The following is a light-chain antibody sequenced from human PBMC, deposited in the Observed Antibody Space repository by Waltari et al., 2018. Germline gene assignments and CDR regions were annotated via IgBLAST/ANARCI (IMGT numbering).Light chain of an antibody. CDR1: QSVSNRY. CDR3: QQYSSSPYT. J-gene: IGKJ2*01. CDR2: VAS. V-gene: IGKV3-20*01. Sequence: EIVLTQSPGTLSLSPGERATLPCRASQSVSNRYLAWYQQKPGQAPRLLIYVASTRATGIPDKFVGSGAGTDFTLTISRLEPEDFAVYYCQQYSSSPYTFGQGTKLEIK.